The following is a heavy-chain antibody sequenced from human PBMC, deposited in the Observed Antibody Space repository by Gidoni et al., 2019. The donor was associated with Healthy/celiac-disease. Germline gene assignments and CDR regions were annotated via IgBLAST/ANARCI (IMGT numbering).Heavy chain of an antibody. D-gene: IGHD3-22*01. V-gene: IGHV1-69-2*01. CDR3: ATSPLSSGYANWFDP. CDR2: VDPEDGEK. J-gene: IGHJ5*02. Sequence: VQLVQSGAEVTKPGATVHLSCKVSGYTFTDYYMHWVQQAPGKGLEWMGLVDPEDGEKIYAEKAQGRVTITADTSTDTAYMELSSLRSEDTAVYYCATSPLSSGYANWFDPWGQGTLVTVSS. CDR1: GYTFTDYY.